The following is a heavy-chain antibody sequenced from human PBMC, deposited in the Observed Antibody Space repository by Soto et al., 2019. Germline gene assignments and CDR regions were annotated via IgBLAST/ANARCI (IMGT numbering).Heavy chain of an antibody. V-gene: IGHV1-2*02. CDR3: ARGHDSSGYYY. CDR2: INPNSGGT. J-gene: IGHJ4*02. CDR1: GYTFVDYY. D-gene: IGHD3-22*01. Sequence: GSSAKVSCQGVGYTFVDYYMNWVRQAPGQGLEWMGWINPNSGGTKYAQKFQGRVTMTRDTSISTVYMELSRLRSDDTAVYYCARGHDSSGYYYWGQGTLVTVSS.